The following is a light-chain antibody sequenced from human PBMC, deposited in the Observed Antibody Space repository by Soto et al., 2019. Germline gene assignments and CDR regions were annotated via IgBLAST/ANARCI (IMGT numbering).Light chain of an antibody. CDR2: EVS. CDR3: SSYAGSNNFGV. Sequence: QSALTQPPSASGSPGQSVTISCTGTSSEVGDYNYVSWYQHHPGKAPKLMIYEVSKRPSGVPDRFSGSKSDNTASLTVSGLQAEDEADYYCSSYAGSNNFGVFGGGTKVTVL. V-gene: IGLV2-8*01. J-gene: IGLJ2*01. CDR1: SSEVGDYNY.